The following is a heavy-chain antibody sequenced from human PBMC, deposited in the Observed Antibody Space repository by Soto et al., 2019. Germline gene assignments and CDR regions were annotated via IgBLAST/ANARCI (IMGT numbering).Heavy chain of an antibody. J-gene: IGHJ3*02. CDR3: ARDRLSWYYDSSGYHDAFDI. CDR1: GFTFSSYW. D-gene: IGHD3-22*01. Sequence: PGGSLRLSCAASGFTFSSYWMSWVRQAPGKGLEWVANIKQDGSEKYYVDSVKGRFTISRDNAKNSLYLQMNSLRAEDTAVYYCARDRLSWYYDSSGYHDAFDIWGQGTMVTVSS. V-gene: IGHV3-7*01. CDR2: IKQDGSEK.